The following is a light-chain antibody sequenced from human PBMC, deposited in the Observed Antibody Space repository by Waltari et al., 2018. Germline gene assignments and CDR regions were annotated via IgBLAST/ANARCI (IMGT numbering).Light chain of an antibody. Sequence: IVLTQSPATLSASPGERATLSCRASQSVSSNYLAWYQQRPGQAPRLLIYGGSSRATGIPDRFSCSGSGTDFTLTISRLEPEDFVVYYCQQFGRSPLTFGGGTKVDIK. CDR1: QSVSSNY. CDR3: QQFGRSPLT. V-gene: IGKV3-20*01. CDR2: GGS. J-gene: IGKJ4*01.